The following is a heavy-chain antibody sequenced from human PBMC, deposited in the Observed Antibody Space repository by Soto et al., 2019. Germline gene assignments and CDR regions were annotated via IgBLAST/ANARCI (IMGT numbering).Heavy chain of an antibody. J-gene: IGHJ3*01. D-gene: IGHD1-26*01. Sequence: EVQLVESGGGLIQPGGSLRLSCAASGFTFSTSEMYWVRQAPGKGLEWVSYIHPSGQPIFYADSVKGRFTISGDNAKNSLYLQRSSLRAEDSAVYYCARRASRWGQGTMVTVSS. V-gene: IGHV3-48*03. CDR1: GFTFSTSE. CDR2: IHPSGQPI. CDR3: ARRASR.